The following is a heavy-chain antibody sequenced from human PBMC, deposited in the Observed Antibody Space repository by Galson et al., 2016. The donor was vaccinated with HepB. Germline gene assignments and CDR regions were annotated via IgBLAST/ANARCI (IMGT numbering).Heavy chain of an antibody. CDR1: GFTFGDYA. D-gene: IGHD1-26*01. CDR3: TRVVVGATKGSYDY. CDR2: ITSKAYGGTT. V-gene: IGHV3-49*03. J-gene: IGHJ4*02. Sequence: SLRLSCAASGFTFGDYAMSWFRQAPGKGLEWVGFITSKAYGGTTEYAPSVKGRFTISRDDSKSIAYLQMNRLRTEDTAVYYCTRVVVGATKGSYDYWGQGTLVTVSS.